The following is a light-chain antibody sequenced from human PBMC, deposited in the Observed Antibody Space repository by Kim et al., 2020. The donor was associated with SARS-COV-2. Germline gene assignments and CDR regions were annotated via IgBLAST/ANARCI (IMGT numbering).Light chain of an antibody. J-gene: IGLJ1*01. CDR1: KLGDKY. Sequence: SYELTHPPSVSVSPGQPASITCSGDKLGDKYACWYQQKPGQSPVLVIYQDSKRPSGIPERFSGSNSGNTATLTISGTQAMDEADYYCQAWDSSTGVFGTG. CDR2: QDS. CDR3: QAWDSSTGV. V-gene: IGLV3-1*01.